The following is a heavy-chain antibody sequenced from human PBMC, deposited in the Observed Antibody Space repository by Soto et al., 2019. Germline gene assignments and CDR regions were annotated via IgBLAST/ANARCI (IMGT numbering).Heavy chain of an antibody. Sequence: PGGSLRLSCAASGFTFSSYGMHWVRQAPGKGLEWVAVISYDGSNKYYADSVKGRFTISRDNSKNTLYLPMNSLRAEDTSVYYCANDRPGSVSYPAYGGRETLLPVS. CDR3: ANDRPGSVSYPAY. J-gene: IGHJ4*02. D-gene: IGHD3-22*01. CDR2: ISYDGSNK. CDR1: GFTFSSYG. V-gene: IGHV3-30*18.